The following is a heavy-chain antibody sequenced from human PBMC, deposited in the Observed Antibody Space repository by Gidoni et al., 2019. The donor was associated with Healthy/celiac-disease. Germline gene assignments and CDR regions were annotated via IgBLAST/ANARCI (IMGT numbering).Heavy chain of an antibody. D-gene: IGHD3-22*01. Sequence: QVQLVQSGAEVKKPGASVKVSCKASGSTFTSYYMHWVRQAPGQGLEWMGIINPSGGSTSYAQKFQGRVTMTRDRSTSTVYMELSSLRSEDTAVYYCAREWDYYDSSGDPNFDYWGQGTLVTVSS. CDR1: GSTFTSYY. J-gene: IGHJ4*02. V-gene: IGHV1-46*01. CDR3: AREWDYYDSSGDPNFDY. CDR2: INPSGGST.